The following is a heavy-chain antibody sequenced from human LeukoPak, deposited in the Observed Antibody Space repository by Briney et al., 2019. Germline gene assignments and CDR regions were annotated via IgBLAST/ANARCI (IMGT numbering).Heavy chain of an antibody. CDR1: GFTVSSHY. Sequence: GGSLRLSCAASGFTVSSHYMSWVRQAPGKGLEWVSVIYSGGSTYYADSVKGRFTISRDNSKNTLYLQMNSLRAEDTAVYYCAREITGDLFYFDYWGQGTLVTVSS. J-gene: IGHJ4*02. V-gene: IGHV3-66*01. D-gene: IGHD7-27*01. CDR3: AREITGDLFYFDY. CDR2: IYSGGST.